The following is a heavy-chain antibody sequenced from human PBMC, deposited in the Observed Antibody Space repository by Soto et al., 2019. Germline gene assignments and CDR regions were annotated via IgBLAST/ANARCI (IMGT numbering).Heavy chain of an antibody. D-gene: IGHD5-18*01. V-gene: IGHV1-69*13. CDR1: VGTFSCYA. CDR2: IIPIFGTA. J-gene: IGHJ5*02. CDR3: AREGGYGTLRFDP. Sequence: SVPVSCQASVGTFSCYAISWVRQAPGQGLEWMGGIIPIFGTANYAQKFQGRVTITADESTSTAYMELSSLRSEDTAVYYCAREGGYGTLRFDPWGQGTLVTVSS.